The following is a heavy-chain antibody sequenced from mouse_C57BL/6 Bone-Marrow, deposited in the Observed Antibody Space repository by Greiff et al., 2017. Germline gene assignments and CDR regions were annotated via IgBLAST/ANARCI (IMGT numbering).Heavy chain of an antibody. J-gene: IGHJ3*01. CDR2: IDPSDSYT. CDR1: GYTFTSYW. D-gene: IGHD2-3*01. Sequence: VKLQQPGAELVMPGASVKLSCKASGYTFTSYWMLWVKQRPGQGLEWIGEIDPSDSYTNYNQKFKGKSTLTVDKSSSTAYMQLSSLTSEDSAVYYCARFSIYDGYLWFAYWGQGTLVTVSA. V-gene: IGHV1-69*01. CDR3: ARFSIYDGYLWFAY.